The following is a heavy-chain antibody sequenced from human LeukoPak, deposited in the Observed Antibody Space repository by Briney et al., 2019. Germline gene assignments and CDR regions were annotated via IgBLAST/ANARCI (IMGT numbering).Heavy chain of an antibody. CDR1: GYTFTGYY. CDR2: INPNSGGT. CDR3: ARGSSYGFSMGY. J-gene: IGHJ4*02. V-gene: IGHV1-2*02. Sequence: ASVKVFCKASGYTFTGYYMHWVRQAPGQGLEWMGWINPNSGGTNYAQKLQGRVTMTSDTSTSTAYMELRSLTSDDTAVYYCARGSSYGFSMGYWGQGTLVAVSS. D-gene: IGHD5-18*01.